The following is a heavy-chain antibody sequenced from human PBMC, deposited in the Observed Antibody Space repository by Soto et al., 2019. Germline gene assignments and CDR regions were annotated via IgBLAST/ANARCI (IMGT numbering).Heavy chain of an antibody. V-gene: IGHV4-39*01. Sequence: SETLSLTCTVSGGSISSSSYYWGWIRQPPGKGLEWIGSIYYSGSTYYNPSLKSRVTISVDTSKNQFSLKLSSVTAADTAVYYCARQSPPASDYGDYGLHFQHWGQGTLVTVSS. J-gene: IGHJ1*01. CDR2: IYYSGST. D-gene: IGHD4-17*01. CDR1: GGSISSSSYY. CDR3: ARQSPPASDYGDYGLHFQH.